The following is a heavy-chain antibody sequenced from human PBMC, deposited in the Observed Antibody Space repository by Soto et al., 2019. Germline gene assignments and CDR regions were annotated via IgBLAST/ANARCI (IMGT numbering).Heavy chain of an antibody. CDR2: IYSGGST. J-gene: IGHJ4*02. V-gene: IGHV3-66*01. D-gene: IGHD6-19*01. CDR3: AREIAVAGPSYFDN. CDR1: GFTVSSNY. Sequence: PGGSLRLSCAASGFTVSSNYMSWVRQAPGKGLEWVSVIYSGGSTYYADSVKGRFTISRDNSKNTLYLQMNSLRAEDTAVYYCAREIAVAGPSYFDNWGQGTLVTVSS.